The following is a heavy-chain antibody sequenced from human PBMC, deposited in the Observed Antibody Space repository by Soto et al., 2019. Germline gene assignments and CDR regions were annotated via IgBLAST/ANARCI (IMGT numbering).Heavy chain of an antibody. CDR1: GFMFSGYW. J-gene: IGHJ4*02. CDR3: ARDWNGDRDY. CDR2: IKQDDSEI. D-gene: IGHD3-3*01. Sequence: GGSLRLSCVASGFMFSGYWMTWVRQAPGKGLEWVANIKQDDSEIYYVDSVKGRFTISRDNAKNSLYLQMNSLRAEDTAVYYCARDWNGDRDYWGQGTLVTVSS. V-gene: IGHV3-7*05.